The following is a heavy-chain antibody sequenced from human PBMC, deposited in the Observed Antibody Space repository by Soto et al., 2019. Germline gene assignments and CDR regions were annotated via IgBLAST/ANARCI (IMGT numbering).Heavy chain of an antibody. J-gene: IGHJ4*02. CDR3: ARDGHEGY. CDR1: VGTFSSYA. CDR2: IIPIFGTA. Sequence: GXSVKVSCKASVGTFSSYAISWVRQAPGQGLEWMGGIIPIFGTANYAQKFQGRVTITADKSTGTAYMELSSLRSEYTAVYYCARDGHEGYWGQGTLVTVSS. V-gene: IGHV1-69*06.